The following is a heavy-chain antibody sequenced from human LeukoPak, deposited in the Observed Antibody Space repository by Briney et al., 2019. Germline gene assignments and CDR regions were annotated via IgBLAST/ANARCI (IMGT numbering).Heavy chain of an antibody. CDR2: ISGSGGST. CDR1: GFTFSSYA. V-gene: IGHV3-23*01. CDR3: AKGIFGVVKYYFDY. Sequence: PGGSLRLSCAASGFTFSSYAMSWVRQAPGKGLEWVSAISGSGGSTYYADSVKGRFTNSKDNSKNTLYLQMNSLRAEDTAVYYCAKGIFGVVKYYFDYWGQGTLVTVSS. D-gene: IGHD3-3*01. J-gene: IGHJ4*02.